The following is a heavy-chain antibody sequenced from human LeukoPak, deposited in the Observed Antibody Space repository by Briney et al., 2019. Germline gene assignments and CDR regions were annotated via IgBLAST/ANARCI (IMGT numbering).Heavy chain of an antibody. CDR1: GGSISSGGYS. D-gene: IGHD2-15*01. V-gene: IGHV4-30-2*01. J-gene: IGHJ6*03. CDR2: IYHTGTT. CDR3: ARDRGWPVDMDV. Sequence: SETLSLTCAVSGGSISSGGYSWSWIRQPPGEGLEWIGYIYHTGTTYYNPSLKSRVTISLDRSKNQFSLKLSSVTAADTAVYYCARDRGWPVDMDVWGKGTTVTVSS.